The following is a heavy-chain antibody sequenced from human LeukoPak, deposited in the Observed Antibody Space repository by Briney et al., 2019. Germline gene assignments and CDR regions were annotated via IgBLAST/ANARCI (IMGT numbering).Heavy chain of an antibody. Sequence: GGSLRLSCVPPGLRFNTYAMSWVRQAPGKGLEWVSAISAGGDETHYADSVKGRFTVSRDNSKNTLFLQMNSLRVEDTAVYYCAQDHLGFGDYWFGYWGQGTLVSVSS. V-gene: IGHV3-23*01. D-gene: IGHD4-17*01. CDR3: AQDHLGFGDYWFGY. CDR1: GLRFNTYA. CDR2: ISAGGDET. J-gene: IGHJ4*02.